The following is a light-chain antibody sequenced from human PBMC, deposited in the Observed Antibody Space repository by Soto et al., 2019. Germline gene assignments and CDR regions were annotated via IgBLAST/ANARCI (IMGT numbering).Light chain of an antibody. CDR1: TSNIASNT. CDR2: SNN. CDR3: AAWDDSLNGWV. Sequence: QSVLTQPPSASGTPGQRVTISCSVSTSNIASNTVNWYQQLPGTAPKLLIYSNNQRPSGVPDRFSGSKSGTSASLAISGLQSEDEADYYCAAWDDSLNGWVFGGGTKVTVL. V-gene: IGLV1-44*01. J-gene: IGLJ3*02.